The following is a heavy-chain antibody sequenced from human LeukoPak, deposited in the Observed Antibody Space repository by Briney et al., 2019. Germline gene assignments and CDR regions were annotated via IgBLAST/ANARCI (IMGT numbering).Heavy chain of an antibody. J-gene: IGHJ4*02. CDR3: AKGSSSGWSGDYFDY. Sequence: PSETLSLTCTVSGGSISSSSYYWGWIRQPPGKGLEWIGSIYYGGSTYYNPSLKSRVTISVDTSKNQFSLKLSSVTAADTAVYYCAKGSSSGWSGDYFDYWGQGTLVTVSS. D-gene: IGHD6-19*01. CDR2: IYYGGST. V-gene: IGHV4-39*07. CDR1: GGSISSSSYY.